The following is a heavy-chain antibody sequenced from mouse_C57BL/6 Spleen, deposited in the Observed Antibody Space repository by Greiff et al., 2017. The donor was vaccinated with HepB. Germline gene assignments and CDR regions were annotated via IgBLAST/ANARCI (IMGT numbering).Heavy chain of an antibody. J-gene: IGHJ4*01. D-gene: IGHD3-3*01. Sequence: QVQLQQSGAELARPGASVKLSCKASGYTFTSYGISWVKQRTGQGLEWIGEIYPRSGNTYYNEKFKGKATLTADKSSSTAYMELRSLTSEDSAVYFCARLKGWEGDYAMDYWGQGTSVTVSS. CDR1: GYTFTSYG. V-gene: IGHV1-81*01. CDR2: IYPRSGNT. CDR3: ARLKGWEGDYAMDY.